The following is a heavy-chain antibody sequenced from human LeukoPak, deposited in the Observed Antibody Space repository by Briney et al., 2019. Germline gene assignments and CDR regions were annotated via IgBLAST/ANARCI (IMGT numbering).Heavy chain of an antibody. J-gene: IGHJ4*02. V-gene: IGHV3-7*01. Sequence: GGSLRLSCAASGFTFSSYWMSWVRQAPGKGLEWVANIKQDGSEKYYVDSVKGRFTIPRDNAKNSLYLQMNSLRAEDTAVYYCARERYGGNSEGTFDYWGQGTLVTVSS. CDR2: IKQDGSEK. D-gene: IGHD4-23*01. CDR3: ARERYGGNSEGTFDY. CDR1: GFTFSSYW.